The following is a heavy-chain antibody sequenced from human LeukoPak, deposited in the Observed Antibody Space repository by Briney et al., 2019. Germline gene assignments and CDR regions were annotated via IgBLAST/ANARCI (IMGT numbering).Heavy chain of an antibody. D-gene: IGHD5-24*01. V-gene: IGHV1-69*13. CDR1: GGTFSSYA. Sequence: SVKVSCKASGGTFSSYAISWVRQAPGQGLEWMGGIIPIFGTANYAQKFQGRVTITADESTSTAYMELSSLRSEDTAVYYCASGEMATTTEGYYYMDVWGKRTTVTVSS. CDR2: IIPIFGTA. CDR3: ASGEMATTTEGYYYMDV. J-gene: IGHJ6*03.